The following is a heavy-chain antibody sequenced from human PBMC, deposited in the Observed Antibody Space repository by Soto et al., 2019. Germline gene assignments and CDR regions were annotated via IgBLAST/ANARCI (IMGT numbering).Heavy chain of an antibody. D-gene: IGHD2-8*01. Sequence: GASVKVCCEGSGYSLTDYHIHWVRQAPGQGLEWLGRINPKSGGTSTAQKFQGWVTMTTDTSISTASMELTRLTSDDTAIYYCARGDSTDCSNGVCSFFYNHDMDVWGQGTTVTVSS. V-gene: IGHV1-2*04. CDR1: GYSLTDYH. CDR2: INPKSGGT. J-gene: IGHJ6*02. CDR3: ARGDSTDCSNGVCSFFYNHDMDV.